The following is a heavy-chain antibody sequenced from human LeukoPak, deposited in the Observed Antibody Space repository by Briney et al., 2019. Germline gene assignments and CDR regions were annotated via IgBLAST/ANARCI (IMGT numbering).Heavy chain of an antibody. D-gene: IGHD6-13*01. CDR2: IYYSGST. V-gene: IGHV4-59*01. Sequence: SETLSLTYTVSGGSISSYYWSWLRQPPGKGLEWIGYIYYSGSTNYNPSLKSRVTISVDTSKNQFSLKMSSVTAADTAVYYCARKGDSIHYFDYWGQGTLVTVSS. CDR3: ARKGDSIHYFDY. J-gene: IGHJ4*02. CDR1: GGSISSYY.